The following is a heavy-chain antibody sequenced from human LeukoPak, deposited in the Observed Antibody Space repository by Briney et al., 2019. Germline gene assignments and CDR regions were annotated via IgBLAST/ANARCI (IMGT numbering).Heavy chain of an antibody. CDR1: GFTFSSYS. CDR3: ARDLWFGELLDQPDY. CDR2: ISSCSSTI. D-gene: IGHD3-10*01. Sequence: GGSLRLSCAASGFTFSSYSMNWVRQAPGKGLEWVSYISSCSSTIYYADSVKGRFTISRDNAKNSLYLQMNSLRAEDTAVYYCARDLWFGELLDQPDYWGQGTLVTVSS. J-gene: IGHJ4*02. V-gene: IGHV3-48*01.